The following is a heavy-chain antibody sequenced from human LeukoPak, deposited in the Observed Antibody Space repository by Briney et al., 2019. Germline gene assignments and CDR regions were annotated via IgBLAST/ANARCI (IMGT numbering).Heavy chain of an antibody. V-gene: IGHV3-7*01. Sequence: PGGSLRLSCAASGFTFSSYWMSWVRQAPGKGPEWVANIKQDGSEKYYVDSVKGRFTISRDNAKNSLYLQMNSLRAEDTAVYYCARGLRYYDILTGYYGGDYFDYWGLGTLVTVSS. CDR1: GFTFSSYW. CDR3: ARGLRYYDILTGYYGGDYFDY. CDR2: IKQDGSEK. J-gene: IGHJ4*02. D-gene: IGHD3-9*01.